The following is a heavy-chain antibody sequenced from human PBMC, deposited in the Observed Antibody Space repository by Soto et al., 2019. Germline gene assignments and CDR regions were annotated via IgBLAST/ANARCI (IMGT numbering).Heavy chain of an antibody. J-gene: IGHJ3*02. CDR3: ARDPTDYCSGGSCHDAFDI. CDR2: IYYSGST. Sequence: SETLSLTCTVSGGSISSSSYYWGWIRQPPGKGLEWIGSIYYSGSTYYNPSLKSRVTISVDTSKNQFSLKLSSVTAADTAVYYCARDPTDYCSGGSCHDAFDIWGQGTMVTVSS. D-gene: IGHD2-15*01. CDR1: GGSISSSSYY. V-gene: IGHV4-39*02.